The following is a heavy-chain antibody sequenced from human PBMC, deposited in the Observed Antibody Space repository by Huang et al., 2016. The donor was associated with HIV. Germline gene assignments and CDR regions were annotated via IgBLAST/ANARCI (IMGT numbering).Heavy chain of an antibody. Sequence: EMQLLESGGGLVQPGGSLRLSCAASAFTFRSYAMTWVRQALGKGLEWGCGTSVSGGNTYYADSVKGRFTISRDNSKNTLYLQMNSLRAEDTAVYYCAKVASGYDFSARGSDWFDPWGQGTLVSVSS. J-gene: IGHJ5*02. CDR1: AFTFRSYA. CDR2: TSVSGGNT. V-gene: IGHV3-23*01. CDR3: AKVASGYDFSARGSDWFDP. D-gene: IGHD5-12*01.